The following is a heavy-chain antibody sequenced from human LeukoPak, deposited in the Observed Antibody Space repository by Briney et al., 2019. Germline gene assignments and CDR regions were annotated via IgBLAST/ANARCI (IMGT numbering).Heavy chain of an antibody. D-gene: IGHD1-26*01. CDR2: IYTSGST. CDR3: ARLVGATLYYFDY. J-gene: IGHJ4*02. CDR1: SGSISSYY. Sequence: SETLSLTCTVSSGSISSYYWSWIRQPPGKGLEWIGYIYTSGSTNYNPSLKSRVTISVDTSKNQFSLKLSSVTAADTAVYYCARLVGATLYYFDYWGQGTLVTVSS. V-gene: IGHV4-4*09.